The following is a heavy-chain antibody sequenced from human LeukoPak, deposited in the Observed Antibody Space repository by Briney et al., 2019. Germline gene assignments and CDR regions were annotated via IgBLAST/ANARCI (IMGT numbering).Heavy chain of an antibody. CDR1: GFTFSNIA. J-gene: IGHJ4*02. D-gene: IGHD3-3*01. Sequence: GGSLRLSCAASGFTFSNIAMTWVRQAPGKGLEWVSAISGSAHSTYYADSVQGRFIISRDNSRNTLYVQMNSLRAEDTAVYYCAKDRSYYDFWSGFWRWGQGTLVTVSS. V-gene: IGHV3-23*01. CDR2: ISGSAHST. CDR3: AKDRSYYDFWSGFWR.